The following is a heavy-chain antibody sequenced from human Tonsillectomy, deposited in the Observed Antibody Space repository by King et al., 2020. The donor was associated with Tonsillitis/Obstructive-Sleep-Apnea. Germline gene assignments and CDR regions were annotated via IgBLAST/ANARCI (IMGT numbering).Heavy chain of an antibody. J-gene: IGHJ4*02. CDR2: ISSSSSTI. Sequence: VQLVESGGGLVQPGGSLRLSCAASGFTFSSYSMNWVRQAPGKGLEWVSYISSSSSTIYYSDSVKGRFNISRDNAKNSLNRKMNSLRDEDTAVYYCARAGQWLAPGGGYYFDYWGQGTLVTVSS. D-gene: IGHD6-19*01. CDR3: ARAGQWLAPGGGYYFDY. V-gene: IGHV3-48*02. CDR1: GFTFSSYS.